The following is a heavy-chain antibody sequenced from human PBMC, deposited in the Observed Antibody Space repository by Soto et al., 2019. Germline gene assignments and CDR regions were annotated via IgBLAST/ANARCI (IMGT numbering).Heavy chain of an antibody. CDR1: GFIFDEYA. V-gene: IGHV3-9*01. Sequence: EMQLVESGGGLVQPGRSLRLSCAASGFIFDEYAMYWVRQAPGKGLEWVSGISWNSGTTGYADSVKGRFTISRDNAKNSLYLQMNSLRVEDTALYYCATYIMWGGEVDYYGMDVWGQGTTVTVSS. D-gene: IGHD3-16*01. CDR2: ISWNSGTT. J-gene: IGHJ6*02. CDR3: ATYIMWGGEVDYYGMDV.